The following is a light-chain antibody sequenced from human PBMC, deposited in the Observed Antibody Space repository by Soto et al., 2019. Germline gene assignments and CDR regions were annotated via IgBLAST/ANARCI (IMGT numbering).Light chain of an antibody. V-gene: IGKV3-11*01. CDR3: QQRSSLPLT. CDR1: QSVSSY. Sequence: ESVLTQSPATLSLSPGERATLSCRASQSVSSYLAWYQQKPGQAPRLLIYDASNRATGIPARFSGNGSVTDFTLTISSLEPEDFAVYYCQQRSSLPLTFGGGTKVDIK. CDR2: DAS. J-gene: IGKJ4*01.